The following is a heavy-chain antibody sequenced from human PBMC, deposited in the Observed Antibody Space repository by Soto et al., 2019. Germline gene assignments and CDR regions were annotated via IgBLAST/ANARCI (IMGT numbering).Heavy chain of an antibody. Sequence: GGSLRLSCAASGFTFSSYAMHWVRQAPGKGLEWVAVISYDGSNKYYADSVKGRFTISRDNSKNTLYLQMNSLRAEDTAVYYCAREDGYSSGWTGIGYYYYGMAVWGQGTTVTVSS. CDR3: AREDGYSSGWTGIGYYYYGMAV. CDR1: GFTFSSYA. D-gene: IGHD6-19*01. J-gene: IGHJ6*02. CDR2: ISYDGSNK. V-gene: IGHV3-30-3*01.